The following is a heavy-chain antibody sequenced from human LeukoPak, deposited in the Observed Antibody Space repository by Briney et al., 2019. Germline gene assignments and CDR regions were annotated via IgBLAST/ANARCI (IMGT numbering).Heavy chain of an antibody. CDR2: FDPEDGET. V-gene: IGHV1-24*01. Sequence: ASVKVSCKVSGYTLTELSMHWVRQAPGKGLEWMGGFDPEDGETIYAQKFQGRVTMTEDTSTDTAYMELSSLRSEDTAVCYCATWYSSGWYRTFDYWGQGTLVTVSS. CDR3: ATWYSSGWYRTFDY. J-gene: IGHJ4*02. D-gene: IGHD6-19*01. CDR1: GYTLTELS.